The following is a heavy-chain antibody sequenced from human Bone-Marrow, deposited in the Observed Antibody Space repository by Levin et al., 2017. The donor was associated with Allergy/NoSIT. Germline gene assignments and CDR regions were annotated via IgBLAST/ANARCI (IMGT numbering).Heavy chain of an antibody. J-gene: IGHJ4*02. D-gene: IGHD5-18*01. CDR1: GGSINSHC. V-gene: IGHV4-59*08. CDR3: AGHWEDDNYAGEEDY. CDR2: ICYNGAT. Sequence: SETLSLTCTVSGGSINSHCWSWIRQPPGKGLQWIAYICYNGATNYNPSLRSRVTISIDMSQDQFSLQLSSVTAADTAVYYCAGHWEDDNYAGEEDYWGQGTLVTVSS.